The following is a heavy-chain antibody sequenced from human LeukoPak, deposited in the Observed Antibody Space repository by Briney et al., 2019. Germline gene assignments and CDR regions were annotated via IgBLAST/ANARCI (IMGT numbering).Heavy chain of an antibody. CDR2: VQHIGGET. J-gene: IGHJ2*01. CDR1: GFTFSNSW. Sequence: GGSLRLSCAGSGFTFSNSWMGWVRQAPGKGLEWVANVQHIGGETYYVDSVKGRFTISRDNAKNTLYLQMNGLRAEDTAVYYCARDTGYNAYFDLWGRGTLVTVSS. D-gene: IGHD5-18*01. V-gene: IGHV3-7*01. CDR3: ARDTGYNAYFDL.